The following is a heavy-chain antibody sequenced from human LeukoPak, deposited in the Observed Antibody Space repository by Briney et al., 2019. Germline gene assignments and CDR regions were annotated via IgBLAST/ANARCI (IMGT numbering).Heavy chain of an antibody. J-gene: IGHJ4*02. Sequence: SETLSLTCTVSGGSISSSSYYWGWIRQPPGKGLEWIGSIYYSGSTYYNPSLKSRVTISVGTSKNQFSLKLSSVTAADTAVYYCARVVDPYFDYWGQGTLVTVSS. CDR3: ARVVDPYFDY. V-gene: IGHV4-39*07. D-gene: IGHD6-6*01. CDR1: GGSISSSSYY. CDR2: IYYSGST.